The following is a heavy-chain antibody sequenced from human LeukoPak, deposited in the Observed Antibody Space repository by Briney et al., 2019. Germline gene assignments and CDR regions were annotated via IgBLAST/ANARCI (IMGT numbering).Heavy chain of an antibody. CDR1: GFTLSTYD. D-gene: IGHD4-17*01. Sequence: PAGSLRLSCAASGFTLSTYDMHWVRQGPGEGLEWVAAVGTSGHTFYPDSVKGQFTISRENARNSVYLQMNNLRAGDTAVYYCVRSFYGDHPYWGQGTLVTVSS. CDR2: VGTSGHT. J-gene: IGHJ4*02. V-gene: IGHV3-13*01. CDR3: VRSFYGDHPY.